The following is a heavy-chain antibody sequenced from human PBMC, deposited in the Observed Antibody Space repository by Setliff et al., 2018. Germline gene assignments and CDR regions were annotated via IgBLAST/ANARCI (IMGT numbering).Heavy chain of an antibody. V-gene: IGHV1-18*01. CDR1: GFTFKTYS. Sequence: ASVKVSCKASGFTFKTYSFSWIRQAPGQGLEWVGWISGYNSNTIYAQNFQGRVTMTTDASTNTAYMELRSLGSDDTAVYYCARGPLDFVVVPAAAKFDYWGQGTLVTVSS. J-gene: IGHJ4*02. CDR3: ARGPLDFVVVPAAAKFDY. D-gene: IGHD2-2*01. CDR2: ISGYNSNT.